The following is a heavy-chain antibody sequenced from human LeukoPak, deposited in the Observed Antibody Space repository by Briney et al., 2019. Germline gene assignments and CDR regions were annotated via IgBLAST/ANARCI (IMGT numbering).Heavy chain of an antibody. Sequence: PGGSRRLSCAASGLIFSSYAMSWVRQAPGKGLEWVSGISGSGGSTYYADSVKGRFTISRDNSKNMLSLQINSLRDEDTAVYYCAGLEMATIRYFDCWGQGTLVTVSS. V-gene: IGHV3-23*01. CDR2: ISGSGGST. CDR3: AGLEMATIRYFDC. D-gene: IGHD5-24*01. J-gene: IGHJ4*02. CDR1: GLIFSSYA.